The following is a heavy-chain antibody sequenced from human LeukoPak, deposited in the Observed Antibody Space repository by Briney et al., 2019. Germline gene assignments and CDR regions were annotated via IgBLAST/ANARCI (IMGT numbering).Heavy chain of an antibody. D-gene: IGHD3-10*01. Sequence: PSETLSLTCTVSGGSISSYYWSWIRQPPGKGLEWIGYIYYSGSSSYNPSLKSRVTISVDTSKNQFSLKVSSVTAADTAVYYCARGSYYGSGRRYYFDYWGQGTLVTASS. V-gene: IGHV4-59*01. CDR3: ARGSYYGSGRRYYFDY. CDR1: GGSISSYY. CDR2: IYYSGSS. J-gene: IGHJ4*02.